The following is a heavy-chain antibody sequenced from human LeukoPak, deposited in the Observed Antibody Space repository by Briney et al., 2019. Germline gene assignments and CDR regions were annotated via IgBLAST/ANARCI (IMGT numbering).Heavy chain of an antibody. Sequence: GGSLRLSCAASGFTFGTYWMTWVRQAPGKGLEWVANIKQDGSEKYYVDSVKGRFTISRDNAKNSLYLQMNRLRAEGTAVYYCAREGILAAGDYWGQGTLVTVSS. CDR2: IKQDGSEK. V-gene: IGHV3-7*03. D-gene: IGHD6-13*01. CDR1: GFTFGTYW. CDR3: AREGILAAGDY. J-gene: IGHJ4*02.